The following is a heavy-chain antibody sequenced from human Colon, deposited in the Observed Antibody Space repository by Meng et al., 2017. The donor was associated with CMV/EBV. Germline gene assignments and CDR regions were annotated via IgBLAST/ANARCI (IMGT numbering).Heavy chain of an antibody. CDR2: IYYSGST. D-gene: IGHD6-6*01. CDR3: ARGIAARPDDWFDP. J-gene: IGHJ5*02. V-gene: IGHV4-39*01. Sequence: LRLSCTVSGGSISSSSYYWGWIRQPPGKGLEWIGSIYYSGSTYYNPSLKSRVTISVDTSKNQFSLKLSSVTAADTAVYYCARGIAARPDDWFDPWGQGTLVTVSS. CDR1: GGSISSSSYY.